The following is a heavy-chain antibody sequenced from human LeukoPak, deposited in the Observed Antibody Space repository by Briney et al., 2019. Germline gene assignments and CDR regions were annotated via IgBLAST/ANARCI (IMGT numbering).Heavy chain of an antibody. Sequence: GGSLRLSCVASGLSVSSNYMSWVRQAPGKGLEWVSVIYRDGSSYYAESVKGRFTISRDNSKNTLYIQMNSLRAEDTAVYYCARGGYDLWSGYYHDHWGQGTLVTVSS. CDR2: IYRDGSS. J-gene: IGHJ4*02. CDR1: GLSVSSNY. CDR3: ARGGYDLWSGYYHDH. D-gene: IGHD3-3*01. V-gene: IGHV3-66*01.